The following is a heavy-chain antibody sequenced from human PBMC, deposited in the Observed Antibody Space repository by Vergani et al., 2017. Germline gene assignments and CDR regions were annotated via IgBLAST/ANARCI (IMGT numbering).Heavy chain of an antibody. CDR2: ISGSGGST. CDR1: GFTFSSYA. CDR3: AKGGIVEATTFYYYYNVDV. Sequence: VQLLESGGGLVQPGGSLRLSCAASGFTFSSYAMSWVRQAPGKGLEWVSAISGSGGSTYYADSVTGRITISRDNSKNTLYLQMNSRRAEDTAVYYCAKGGIVEATTFYYYYNVDVGGKGTTVTVSS. J-gene: IGHJ6*03. D-gene: IGHD1-26*01. V-gene: IGHV3-23*01.